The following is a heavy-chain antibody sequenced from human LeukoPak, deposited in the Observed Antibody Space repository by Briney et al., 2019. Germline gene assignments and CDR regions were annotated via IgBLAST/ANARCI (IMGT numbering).Heavy chain of an antibody. CDR2: INHSGST. CDR3: ASWDYYATDY. J-gene: IGHJ4*02. Sequence: SETLSLTCAVCGGSFSGYYWSWIRQPPGKGLEWIGEINHSGSTNYNPSLKSRVTISVDTSKNQFSLKLSSVTAADTAVYYCASWDYYATDYWGQGTLVTVSS. D-gene: IGHD3-10*01. V-gene: IGHV4-34*01. CDR1: GGSFSGYY.